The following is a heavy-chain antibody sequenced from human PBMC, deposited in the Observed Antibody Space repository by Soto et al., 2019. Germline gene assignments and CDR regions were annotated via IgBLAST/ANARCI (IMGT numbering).Heavy chain of an antibody. CDR2: IYPGDSDT. D-gene: IGHD6-19*01. CDR1: GYTFTSYW. J-gene: IGHJ4*02. CDR3: ARHGSYSGWFY. V-gene: IGHV5-51*01. Sequence: GESLKISCKGSGYTFTSYWIGWVRQKPGKGLEWMGIIYPGDSDTRYSPSFQGQVTISADKSISTAYLQWSSLRASDTAMYYCARHGSYSGWFYWGQGTLVTAPQ.